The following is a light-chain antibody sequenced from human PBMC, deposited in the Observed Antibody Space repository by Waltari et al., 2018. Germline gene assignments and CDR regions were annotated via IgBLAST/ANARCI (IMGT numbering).Light chain of an antibody. J-gene: IGKJ3*01. CDR2: DAS. CDR1: QSVTNP. V-gene: IGKV3-11*01. Sequence: EIVLTQSPATLSLSPGERATLSCRASQSVTNPLAWYQQKPGQSPRLLIYDASNRATGIPAGFSGSGSGTDFTLTISSLEPEDFAVYYCQHRGHWPPDATFGPGTKVDIK. CDR3: QHRGHWPPDAT.